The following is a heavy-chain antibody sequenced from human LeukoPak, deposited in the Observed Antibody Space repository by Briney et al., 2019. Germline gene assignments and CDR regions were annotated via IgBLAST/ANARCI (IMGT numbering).Heavy chain of an antibody. J-gene: IGHJ3*02. V-gene: IGHV3-74*01. CDR2: INSDGSST. Sequence: PGGSLRLSCAASGFTFSSYWMHWVRQAPGKGLVWVSRINSDGSSTSYADSVKGRFTISRDNAKNTLYLQMNSLRAEDTAVYYCARMPIFHLDCSGGSCYSDAFDIWGQGTMVTVSS. D-gene: IGHD2-15*01. CDR1: GFTFSSYW. CDR3: ARMPIFHLDCSGGSCYSDAFDI.